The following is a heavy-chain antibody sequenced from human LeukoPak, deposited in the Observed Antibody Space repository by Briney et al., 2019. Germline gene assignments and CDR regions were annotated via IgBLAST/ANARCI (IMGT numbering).Heavy chain of an antibody. CDR2: IIPKLGRV. CDR3: AIRHCGGERHPTNYYYYGIHV. CDR1: GDTVSNYG. D-gene: IGHD2-21*01. Sequence: GASVKVSCKASGDTVSNYGISWVRQAPGQGLEWMGGIIPKLGRVNYAQKFQGRVMITAVESTNTVNMELNSLRSEDTAVYYCAIRHCGGERHPTNYYYYGIHVWGQGTTVTVSS. V-gene: IGHV1-69*13. J-gene: IGHJ6*02.